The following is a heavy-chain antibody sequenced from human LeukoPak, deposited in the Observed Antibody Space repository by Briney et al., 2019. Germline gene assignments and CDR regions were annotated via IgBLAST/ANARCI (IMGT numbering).Heavy chain of an antibody. D-gene: IGHD3-22*01. CDR1: GGSISSYY. Sequence: SETLSLTCTVSGGSISSYYWSWIRQPPGKGLEWIGYIYYSGSTNYNPSLKSRVTISVDTSKNQFSLKLSSVTAADTAVYYCARLKYYYDSSGSRAEYFQHWDQGTLVTASS. J-gene: IGHJ1*01. CDR2: IYYSGST. CDR3: ARLKYYYDSSGSRAEYFQH. V-gene: IGHV4-59*01.